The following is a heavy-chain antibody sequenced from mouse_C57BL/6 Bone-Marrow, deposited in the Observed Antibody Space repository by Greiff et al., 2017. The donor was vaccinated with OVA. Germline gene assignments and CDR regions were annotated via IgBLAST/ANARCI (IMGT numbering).Heavy chain of an antibody. V-gene: IGHV5-4*01. CDR2: ISDGGSYT. CDR3: AREGAVVAPYAMDY. Sequence: EVKVEESGGGLVKPGGSLKLSCAASGFTFSSYAMSWVRQTPEKRLEWVATISDGGSYTYYPDNVKGRFTISRDNAKNNLYLQMSHLKSEDTAMYYCAREGAVVAPYAMDYWGQGTSVTVSS. CDR1: GFTFSSYA. D-gene: IGHD1-1*01. J-gene: IGHJ4*01.